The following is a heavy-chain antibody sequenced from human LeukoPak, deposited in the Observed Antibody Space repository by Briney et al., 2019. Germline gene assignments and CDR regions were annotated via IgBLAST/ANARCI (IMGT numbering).Heavy chain of an antibody. CDR2: IKQDGSEK. Sequence: HPGGSLRLSCAASGFTFSSYWMSWVRQAPGKGLEWVANIKQDGSEKYYVDSVKGRFTISRDNAKNSLYLQMNSLRAEDTAVYYCAKAGRATRYQLLCCEGLIPHFDYWGQGTLVTVSS. D-gene: IGHD2-2*01. CDR3: AKAGRATRYQLLCCEGLIPHFDY. CDR1: GFTFSSYW. V-gene: IGHV3-7*01. J-gene: IGHJ4*02.